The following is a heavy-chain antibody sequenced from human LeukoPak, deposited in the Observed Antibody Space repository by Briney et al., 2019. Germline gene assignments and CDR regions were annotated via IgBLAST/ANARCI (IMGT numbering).Heavy chain of an antibody. Sequence: ASVKVSCKASGYTFTSYAMNWVRQAPGQGLEWVGWSSAYNGNTKYAQRFQGRVTMATDTSTRTAHMELGSLRSDDTAVYYCTRDLCAIEPAAPCYYFDYWGQGTLVTVSS. CDR3: TRDLCAIEPAAPCYYFDY. J-gene: IGHJ4*02. CDR1: GYTFTSYA. V-gene: IGHV1-18*01. CDR2: SSAYNGNT. D-gene: IGHD2-2*01.